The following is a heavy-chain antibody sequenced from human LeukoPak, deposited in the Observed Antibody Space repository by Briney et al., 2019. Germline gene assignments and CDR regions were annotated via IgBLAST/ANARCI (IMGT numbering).Heavy chain of an antibody. CDR2: IIPIFGTA. V-gene: IGHV1-69*13. CDR1: GGTFSSYA. CDR3: ARDRGQRRLHDWYYLDY. Sequence: ASVKVSCKASGGTFSSYAISWVRQAPGQGLEWMGGIIPIFGTANYAQKFQGRVTITADESTSTAYMELSSLRSEDTAVYYCARDRGQRRLHDWYYLDYWGQGTLVTVSS. D-gene: IGHD3-9*01. J-gene: IGHJ4*02.